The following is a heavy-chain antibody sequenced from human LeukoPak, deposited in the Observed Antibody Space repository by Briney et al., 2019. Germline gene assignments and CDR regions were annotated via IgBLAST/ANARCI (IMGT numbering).Heavy chain of an antibody. CDR1: GFTFSIYV. J-gene: IGHJ5*02. CDR3: TKDLLYSSSLNWFDP. CDR2: ISTNAGTT. D-gene: IGHD6-13*01. V-gene: IGHV3-23*01. Sequence: GGSLRLSCAASGFTFSIYVMHWVRQAPGKGLEWVSGISTNAGTTYYADSVKGRFTISRDNSKNTLYLQINSLRAEDTAVYYCTKDLLYSSSLNWFDPWGQGTLVTVSS.